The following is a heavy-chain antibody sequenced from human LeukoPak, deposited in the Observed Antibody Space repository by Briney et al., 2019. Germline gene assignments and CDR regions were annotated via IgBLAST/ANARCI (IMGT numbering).Heavy chain of an antibody. CDR2: MNPNSGNT. J-gene: IGHJ6*02. D-gene: IGHD2-2*01. Sequence: ASVKVSCKASGYTFTSYDINWVRQATGQGLEWMGWMNPNSGNTGYAQKFQGRVTMTRNTSISTAYMELSSLRSDDTAVYYCAGANCSSTSCYAGRHYYYYGMDVWGQGTTVTVSS. CDR1: GYTFTSYD. V-gene: IGHV1-8*01. CDR3: AGANCSSTSCYAGRHYYYYGMDV.